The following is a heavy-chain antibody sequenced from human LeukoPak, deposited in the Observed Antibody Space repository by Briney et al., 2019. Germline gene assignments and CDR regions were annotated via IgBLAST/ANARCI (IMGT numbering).Heavy chain of an antibody. D-gene: IGHD6-13*01. CDR3: ARRGSWSYYYAMDV. CDR2: IRHSGSS. Sequence: SETLSLTCDVSGGSFIDYYWSWIRQPPGKGLEWIGEIRHSGSSNYNPSLKSRVTMSVDTSKNQFSLKLSSVTAADTAVYYCARRGSWSYYYAMDVWGQGTTVAVSS. CDR1: GGSFIDYY. J-gene: IGHJ6*02. V-gene: IGHV4-34*01.